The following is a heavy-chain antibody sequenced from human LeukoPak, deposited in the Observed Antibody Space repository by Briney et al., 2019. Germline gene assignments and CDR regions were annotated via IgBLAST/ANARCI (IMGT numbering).Heavy chain of an antibody. J-gene: IGHJ4*02. CDR3: AKEGHSSGWFPFDY. CDR2: IKQDGSEI. D-gene: IGHD6-19*01. Sequence: GGSLRLSCAASGFTFSYYWMTWVRQAPGKGLEWVANIKQDGSEIYYVDSVKGRFTISRDNAKNSLYLQMNSLRAEDTAVYYCAKEGHSSGWFPFDYWGQGTLVTVSS. V-gene: IGHV3-7*05. CDR1: GFTFSYYW.